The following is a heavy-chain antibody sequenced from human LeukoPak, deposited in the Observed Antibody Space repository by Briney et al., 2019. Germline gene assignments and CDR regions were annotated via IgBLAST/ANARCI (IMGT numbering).Heavy chain of an antibody. J-gene: IGHJ4*02. D-gene: IGHD2-2*02. CDR2: IGSSGGGI. Sequence: GGSLRLSCEASGFTFSTYTMYWVRHPPGKRLEWVSIIGSSGGGIHYADSVKGRFTISRDNSKNALYLQMNSLRVEDTAVYYCAKDLYCSSTSCYTLGYWGQGTLVTVSS. CDR3: AKDLYCSSTSCYTLGY. CDR1: GFTFSTYT. V-gene: IGHV3-23*01.